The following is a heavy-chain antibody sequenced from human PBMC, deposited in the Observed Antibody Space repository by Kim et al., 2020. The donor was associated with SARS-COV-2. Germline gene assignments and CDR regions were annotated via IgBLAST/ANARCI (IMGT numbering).Heavy chain of an antibody. CDR1: GFTFGDYA. D-gene: IGHD3-10*01. Sequence: GGSLRLSCAASGFTFGDYAMHWVRQAPGKGLEWVSGISWNSGSIVYADSVKGRFTVSRDNAKNSLYLQMNSLRTEDTALYYCAKKRGGSGNYYGSFDYWGQGTLVTVSS. CDR2: ISWNSGSI. CDR3: AKKRGGSGNYYGSFDY. J-gene: IGHJ4*02. V-gene: IGHV3-9*01.